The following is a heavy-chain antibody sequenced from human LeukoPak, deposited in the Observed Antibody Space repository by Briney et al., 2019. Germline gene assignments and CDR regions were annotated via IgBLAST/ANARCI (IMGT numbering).Heavy chain of an antibody. Sequence: PSETLSLTCTVSGGSISSYYWSWIRQPPGKGLEWIGYIYYSGSTNYNPSLKSRVTISVDTSKSQFSLKLSSVTAADTAVYYCARSVEMATIFDYWGQGTLVTVS. D-gene: IGHD5-24*01. CDR1: GGSISSYY. J-gene: IGHJ4*02. CDR3: ARSVEMATIFDY. CDR2: IYYSGST. V-gene: IGHV4-59*01.